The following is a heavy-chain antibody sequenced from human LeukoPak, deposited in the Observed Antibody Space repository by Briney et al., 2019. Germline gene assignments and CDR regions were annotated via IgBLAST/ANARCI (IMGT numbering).Heavy chain of an antibody. CDR2: IYSGGST. D-gene: IGHD4-17*01. V-gene: IGHV3-66*01. Sequence: PGGSLRLSCAASGFTVSSNYMSWVRQAPGKGLEWVSVIYSGGSTYYADSVKGRFTISRENSKNTLYLQMNSLRAEDTAVYYCGTTVTTGVADYWGQGTLVTVSS. CDR1: GFTVSSNY. CDR3: GTTVTTGVADY. J-gene: IGHJ4*02.